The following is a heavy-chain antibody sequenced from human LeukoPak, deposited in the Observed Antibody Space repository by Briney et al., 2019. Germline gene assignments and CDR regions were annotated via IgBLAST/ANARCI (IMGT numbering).Heavy chain of an antibody. J-gene: IGHJ4*02. Sequence: SQTLSLTCSVSGGSISSGTYFWNWIRQPAGKGLEWIGRIYTTGSPNYNPSLKSRVSISLDTSKNQFSLKLNSMTAADTAVYYCASQEYYDTPTFYYWGQGILVTVSS. CDR3: ASQEYYDTPTFYY. CDR2: IYTTGSP. V-gene: IGHV4-61*02. D-gene: IGHD3-9*01. CDR1: GGSISSGTYF.